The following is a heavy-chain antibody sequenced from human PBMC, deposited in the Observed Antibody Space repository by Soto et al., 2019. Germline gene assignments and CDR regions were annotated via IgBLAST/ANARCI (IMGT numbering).Heavy chain of an antibody. D-gene: IGHD4-17*01. CDR1: GFTFSSYA. CDR2: IKQDGSKK. Sequence: GGSLRLSCAASGFTFSSYAMSWVRQAPGNGLEWVAAIKQDGSKKDYVDSVKGRFTISRDNAKNSLYLQMNSLRAEDTAVYFCARDSDYGEDYNHGMDVWGQGITVTVS. V-gene: IGHV3-7*01. CDR3: ARDSDYGEDYNHGMDV. J-gene: IGHJ6*02.